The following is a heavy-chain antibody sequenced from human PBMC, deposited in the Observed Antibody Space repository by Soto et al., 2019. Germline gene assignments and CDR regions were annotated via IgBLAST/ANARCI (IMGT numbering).Heavy chain of an antibody. Sequence: QLQLQESGPGLVKPSETLSLTCTVSGGSISSSSYYWGWIRQPPGKGLEWIGSIYYSGSTYYNPSLKSRVTISVDTSKNQFSLKLSSVTAADTAVYYCARHSRQFLSLGYDSSDHAVYWGQGTLVTVSS. CDR3: ARHSRQFLSLGYDSSDHAVY. V-gene: IGHV4-39*01. D-gene: IGHD3-22*01. J-gene: IGHJ4*02. CDR2: IYYSGST. CDR1: GGSISSSSYY.